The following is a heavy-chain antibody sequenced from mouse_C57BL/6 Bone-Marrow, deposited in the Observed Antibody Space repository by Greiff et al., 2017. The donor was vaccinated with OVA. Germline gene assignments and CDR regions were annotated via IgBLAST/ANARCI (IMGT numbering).Heavy chain of an antibody. CDR3: ARRHYGSIYYFDY. J-gene: IGHJ2*01. CDR2: ISSGGSYT. V-gene: IGHV5-6*02. CDR1: GFTFSSYG. Sequence: EVKLMESGGDLVKPGGSLKLSCAASGFTFSSYGMSWVRQTPDKRLEWVATISSGGSYTYYPDSVKGRFTISRDNAKNTLYLQMSSLKSEDTAMYYCARRHYGSIYYFDYWGQGTTLTVSS. D-gene: IGHD1-1*01.